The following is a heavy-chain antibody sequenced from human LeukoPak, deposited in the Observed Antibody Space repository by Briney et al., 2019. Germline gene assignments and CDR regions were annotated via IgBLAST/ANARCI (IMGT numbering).Heavy chain of an antibody. CDR1: GFTFSSYA. V-gene: IGHV3-23*01. Sequence: GGSLRLSCAASGFTFSSYAMSWVRQAPGKELEWVSGISGSGGNTHYADSVRGRFTISRDNSRNTVYLEMNSLRAEDTAIYYCAKVSWANYFDYWGQGTLVTVSS. CDR2: ISGSGGNT. J-gene: IGHJ4*02. D-gene: IGHD6-13*01. CDR3: AKVSWANYFDY.